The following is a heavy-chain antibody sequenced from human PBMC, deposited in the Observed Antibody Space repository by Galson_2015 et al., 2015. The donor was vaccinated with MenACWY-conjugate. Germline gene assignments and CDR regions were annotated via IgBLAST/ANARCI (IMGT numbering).Heavy chain of an antibody. CDR2: ISSNGGST. D-gene: IGHD6-6*01. V-gene: IGHV3-64D*06. J-gene: IGHJ3*02. CDR1: GFTFSSYA. Sequence: SLRLSCAASGFTFSSYAMHWVRQAPGKGLEYVSAISSNGGSTYYADSVKGRFTISRDNSKNTLYLQMSSLRAEDTAVYYCVKDGLSEEYSSSSGAFDIWGQGTMVTVSS. CDR3: VKDGLSEEYSSSSGAFDI.